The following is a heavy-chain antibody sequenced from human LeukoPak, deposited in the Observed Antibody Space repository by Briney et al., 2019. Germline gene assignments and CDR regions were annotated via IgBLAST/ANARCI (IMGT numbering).Heavy chain of an antibody. CDR2: ISASGGST. J-gene: IGHJ3*02. CDR1: GFTFSSYA. Sequence: GGSLRLSCAASGFTFSSYAMSWVRQAPGKGLEWVSAISASGGSTYYADSVKGRFTISRDNSKNTLYLQMNSLRAEDTAVYYCAKGSSGYDAFDIWGQGTMVTVSS. D-gene: IGHD5-12*01. V-gene: IGHV3-23*01. CDR3: AKGSSGYDAFDI.